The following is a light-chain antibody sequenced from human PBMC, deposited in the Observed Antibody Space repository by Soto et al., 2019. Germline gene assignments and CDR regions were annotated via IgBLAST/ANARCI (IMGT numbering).Light chain of an antibody. CDR1: QSVGSK. V-gene: IGKV3-15*01. CDR2: GAS. CDR3: HQYNFWPWT. J-gene: IGKJ1*01. Sequence: VVMTQSPATLSVSVGERVTLSCRTSQSVGSKFAWYQQRPGQAPRLLIYGASSRATNVPARFSGGGSATDFTLTISSLQSEDLAIYYCHQYNFWPWTFGQGTTV.